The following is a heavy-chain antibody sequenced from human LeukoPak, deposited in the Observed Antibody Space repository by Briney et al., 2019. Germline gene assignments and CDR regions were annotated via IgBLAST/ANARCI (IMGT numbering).Heavy chain of an antibody. CDR1: GYTLTELS. D-gene: IGHD5-12*01. V-gene: IGHV1-24*01. J-gene: IGHJ6*03. CDR2: FDPEDGET. CDR3: AAGYSGYDYRYYYYYMDV. Sequence: ASVKVSCKVSGYTLTELSMHWVRQAPGKGLEWMGGFDPEDGETIYAQKFQGRVTMTEDTSTDTAYMELSSLRSEDTAVHYCAAGYSGYDYRYYYYYMDVWGKGTTVTISS.